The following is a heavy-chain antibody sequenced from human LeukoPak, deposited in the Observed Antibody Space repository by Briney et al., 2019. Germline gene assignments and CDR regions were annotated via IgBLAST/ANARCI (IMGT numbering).Heavy chain of an antibody. CDR2: IYYSGST. CDR3: ARGPRLVGATKFDY. D-gene: IGHD1-26*01. V-gene: IGHV4-31*03. CDR1: GGSISSGGYY. J-gene: IGHJ4*02. Sequence: SETLSLTCTVSGGSISSGGYYWSWIRQHPGKGLEWIGYIYYSGSTYYNPSLKSRVTISVDTSKNQFSLKLSSVTAADTAVYYCARGPRLVGATKFDYWGQGTLVTVSS.